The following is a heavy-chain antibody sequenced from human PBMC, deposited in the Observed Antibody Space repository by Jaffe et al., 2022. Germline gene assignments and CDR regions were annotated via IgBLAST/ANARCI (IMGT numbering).Heavy chain of an antibody. J-gene: IGHJ4*02. CDR3: ASFLRDGYNRRPDYTFDY. CDR1: GYSISSGYY. V-gene: IGHV4-38-2*01. CDR2: IYHSGST. D-gene: IGHD4-4*01. Sequence: QVQLQESGPGLVKPSETLSLTCAVSGYSISSGYYWGWIRQPPGKGLEWIGSIYHSGSTYYNPSLKSRVTISVDTSKNQFSLKLSSVTAADTAVYYCASFLRDGYNRRPDYTFDYWGQGTLVTVSS.